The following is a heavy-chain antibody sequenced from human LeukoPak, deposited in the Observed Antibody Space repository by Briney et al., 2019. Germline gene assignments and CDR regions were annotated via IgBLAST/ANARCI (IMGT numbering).Heavy chain of an antibody. CDR3: ARGGTYYYDSSGYYPYYYYYMDV. Sequence: SETLSLTCAVYGGSFSGYYWSWIRQPPGKGLEWIGEINHSGSTNYNPSLKSRVTISVDTSKNQFSLKLSSVTAADTAVYYCARGGTYYYDSSGYYPYYYYYMDVWGKGTTVTISS. D-gene: IGHD3-22*01. J-gene: IGHJ6*03. V-gene: IGHV4-34*01. CDR2: INHSGST. CDR1: GGSFSGYY.